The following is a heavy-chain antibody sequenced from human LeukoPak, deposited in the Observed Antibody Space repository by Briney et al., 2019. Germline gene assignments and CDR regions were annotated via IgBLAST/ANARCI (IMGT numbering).Heavy chain of an antibody. V-gene: IGHV1-69*13. CDR1: GGTFSSYA. D-gene: IGHD3-22*01. CDR3: ARDRGYYDSSGYEN. CDR2: IIPIFGTA. J-gene: IGHJ4*02. Sequence: ASVKVSCEASGGTFSSYAISWVRQAPGQGLEWMGGIIPIFGTANYAQKFQGRVTITADESTSTAYMELSSLRSEDTAVYYCARDRGYYDSSGYENWGQGTLVSVSS.